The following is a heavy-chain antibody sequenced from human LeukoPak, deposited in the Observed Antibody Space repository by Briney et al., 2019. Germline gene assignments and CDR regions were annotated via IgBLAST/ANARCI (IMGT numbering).Heavy chain of an antibody. CDR3: TRARQGAVASFQH. V-gene: IGHV3-49*03. CDR1: GFTFGDYA. J-gene: IGHJ1*01. Sequence: GGSLRLSCTASGFTFGDYAMSWFRQAPGKGLEWVGFIRSKTYAGTTGYAASVNGRFTISRDDSKSIAYLQMNSLKTEDTAVYYCTRARQGAVASFQHWGQGTLVTVSS. D-gene: IGHD6-19*01. CDR2: IRSKTYAGTT.